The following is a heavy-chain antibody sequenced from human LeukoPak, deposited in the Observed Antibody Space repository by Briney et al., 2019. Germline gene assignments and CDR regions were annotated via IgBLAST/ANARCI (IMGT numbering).Heavy chain of an antibody. J-gene: IGHJ4*02. CDR3: ARVISGWYYFDY. CDR1: RCSMSRYY. V-gene: IGHV4-59*01. D-gene: IGHD6-19*01. CDR2: IYYGGST. Sequence: SETLPLTCTVYRCSMSRYYWIWIRQPPGKGLEWIGYIYYGGSTNYNPSLKSRVTISVDTSKNQFSLKLSSVTAADTAVYYCARVISGWYYFDYWGQGTLVTVSS.